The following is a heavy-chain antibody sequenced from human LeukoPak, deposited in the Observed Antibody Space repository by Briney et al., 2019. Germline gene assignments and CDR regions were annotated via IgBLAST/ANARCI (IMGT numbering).Heavy chain of an antibody. J-gene: IGHJ3*02. CDR3: AKEPEGWARVAFDI. CDR1: GFTFSNYY. D-gene: IGHD1-26*01. V-gene: IGHV3-23*01. CDR2: ISGSGGST. Sequence: GGSLRLSCAVSGFTFSNYYMSWIRQAPGKGLEWVSAISGSGGSTYYADSVKGRFTISRGNSKNTLYLQMNSLRAEDTAVYYCAKEPEGWARVAFDIWGQGTMVTVSS.